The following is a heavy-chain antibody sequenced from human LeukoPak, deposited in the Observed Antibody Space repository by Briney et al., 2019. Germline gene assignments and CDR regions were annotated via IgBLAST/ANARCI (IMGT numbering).Heavy chain of an antibody. D-gene: IGHD2-2*01. Sequence: ASVKVSCKASGGTFSSYAISWVRQAPGQGLEWTGGIIPIFGTANYAQKFQGRVTITTDESTSTAYMELSSLRSEDTAVYYCARGGSIVVVPAASRPSDYYYYMDVWGKGTTVTVSS. CDR2: IIPIFGTA. CDR3: ARGGSIVVVPAASRPSDYYYYMDV. V-gene: IGHV1-69*05. CDR1: GGTFSSYA. J-gene: IGHJ6*03.